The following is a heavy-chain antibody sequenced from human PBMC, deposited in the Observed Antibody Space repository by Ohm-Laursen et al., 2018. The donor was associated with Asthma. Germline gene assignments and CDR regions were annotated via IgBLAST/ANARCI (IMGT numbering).Heavy chain of an antibody. J-gene: IGHJ6*02. CDR1: GFTFSDYY. CDR2: IYSGGIT. Sequence: SLRLSCAASGFTFSDYYMSWVRQAPGTGLEWVSVIYSGGITYYADSVRGRFTISRDNSQNTLDLRMNSLRAEDTAVYYCAREGVASGGVIGMDVWGQGTTVTVSS. V-gene: IGHV3-53*01. D-gene: IGHD6-13*01. CDR3: AREGVASGGVIGMDV.